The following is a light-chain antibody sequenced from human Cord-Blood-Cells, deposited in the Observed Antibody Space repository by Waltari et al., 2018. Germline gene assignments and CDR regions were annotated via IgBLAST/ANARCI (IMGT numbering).Light chain of an antibody. CDR2: WAS. CDR1: QSVIYSSNNKNY. CDR3: QQYYSTPLT. Sequence: DIVMTQSPDSLAVSLGERATINCKSSQSVIYSSNNKNYLAWYQQKPGQPPKLLIYWASTQESGVPDRFSGSGSGTDVTLTISSLQAEDVAVYYCQQYYSTPLTFGGGTKVEIK. J-gene: IGKJ4*01. V-gene: IGKV4-1*01.